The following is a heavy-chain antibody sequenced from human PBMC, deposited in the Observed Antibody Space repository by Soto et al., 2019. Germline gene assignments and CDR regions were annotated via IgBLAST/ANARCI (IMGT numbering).Heavy chain of an antibody. Sequence: QVQLVQSGAEVKKPGSSVKVSCKASGGTFNNYAISWVRQAPGQGLEWMGGIIPIIGTADYAHKFQGRLAISADESTGTTFMELSSLRSEDTALYYCARGGVDVAATSAFDYRGQGTLVTVSS. CDR1: GGTFNNYA. J-gene: IGHJ4*02. D-gene: IGHD5-12*01. CDR2: IIPIIGTA. V-gene: IGHV1-69*01. CDR3: ARGGVDVAATSAFDY.